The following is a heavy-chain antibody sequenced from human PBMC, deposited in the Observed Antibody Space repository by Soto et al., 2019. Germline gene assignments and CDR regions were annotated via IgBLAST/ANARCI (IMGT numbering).Heavy chain of an antibody. CDR3: TNALRFLGWPDY. V-gene: IGHV3-15*01. CDR1: GFPFSNAW. Sequence: EVHLVESGGGLVEPGGSLRLSCAASGFPFSNAWMSWVRQAPGKGLEWVGRIKSKTDGWTTDYAAPVKGRFTISRDDSNNMLYLQMNRLNIEDTAVYYCTNALRFLGWPDYWGQGTLVTVSS. J-gene: IGHJ4*02. D-gene: IGHD3-3*01. CDR2: IKSKTDGWTT.